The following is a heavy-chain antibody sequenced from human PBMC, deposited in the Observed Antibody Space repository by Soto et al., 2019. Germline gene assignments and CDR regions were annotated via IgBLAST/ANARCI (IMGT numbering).Heavy chain of an antibody. CDR2: IDGSGGIT. V-gene: IGHV3-23*01. D-gene: IGHD3-10*01. J-gene: IGHJ5*02. CDR3: VKNSGWFNT. Sequence: QLLLSGGGLVQPGGSLTLSCAASGFTFGTTDMSWVRQAPGEGLEWVSTIDGSGGITYYADSVKGRFTISRDNSRNTVYLQMNSLRGDDTALYYCVKNSGWFNTWGQGALVTVSS. CDR1: GFTFGTTD.